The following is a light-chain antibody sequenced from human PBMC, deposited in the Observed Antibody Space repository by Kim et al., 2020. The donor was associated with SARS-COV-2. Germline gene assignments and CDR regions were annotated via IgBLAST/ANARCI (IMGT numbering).Light chain of an antibody. V-gene: IGLV1-47*01. CDR3: AASDDSLSVA. CDR2: RNN. CDR1: SSNIGSNY. Sequence: QSVLTQPPSASGTPGQRVTISCSGSSSNIGSNYVYWYQQFPGTAPKLLIHRNNQRPSGVPDRFSGSKSGTSASLAISGLRSEDEADYYCAASDDSLSVAFGGGTQLTVL. J-gene: IGLJ3*02.